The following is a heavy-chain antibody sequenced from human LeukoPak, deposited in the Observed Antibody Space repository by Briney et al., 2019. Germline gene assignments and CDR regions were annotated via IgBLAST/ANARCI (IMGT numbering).Heavy chain of an antibody. Sequence: SGPTLVNPTQTLTLTCTFSGFSLSTSSMCVGWIRQPPGKALEWLARIDWDDDKYYSSSLKTRLTISKDTSKNQVVLTMTNMDPVDTATYYCARIRSGSYSMDYWGQGTLVTVSS. V-gene: IGHV2-70*11. CDR3: ARIRSGSYSMDY. D-gene: IGHD1-26*01. CDR1: GFSLSTSSMC. J-gene: IGHJ4*02. CDR2: IDWDDDK.